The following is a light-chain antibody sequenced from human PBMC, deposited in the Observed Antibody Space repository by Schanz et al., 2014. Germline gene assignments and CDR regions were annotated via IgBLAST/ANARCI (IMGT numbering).Light chain of an antibody. CDR3: QQYSNWPSWT. V-gene: IGKV3-20*01. J-gene: IGKJ1*01. CDR2: AAS. CDR1: QTVDSTY. Sequence: DIVLTQSPSTLSLSPGERATLSCRASQTVDSTYLAWYQQKPGQAPRILIFAASSRATGIPDRFSGSGSGTEFTLTISRLEPEDFAVYYCQQYSNWPSWTFGQGTKVEIK.